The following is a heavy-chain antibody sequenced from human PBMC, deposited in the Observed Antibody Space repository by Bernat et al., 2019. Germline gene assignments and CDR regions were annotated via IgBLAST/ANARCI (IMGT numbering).Heavy chain of an antibody. CDR2: INPSGGST. D-gene: IGHD6-13*01. CDR3: ARDQGSPYYFDY. V-gene: IGHV1-46*03. J-gene: IGHJ4*02. Sequence: QVQLVQSGAEVKKPGASVKVSCKASGYTFTSYYMHWVRQAPGQGLEWMGIINPSGGSTSYAQKFQGRVTMTRDTSTCTVYMELSSLRSEDTAVYYCARDQGSPYYFDYWGQGTLVTVSS. CDR1: GYTFTSYY.